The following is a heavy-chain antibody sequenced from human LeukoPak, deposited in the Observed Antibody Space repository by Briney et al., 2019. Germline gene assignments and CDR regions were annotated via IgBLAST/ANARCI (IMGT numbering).Heavy chain of an antibody. Sequence: SVKVSCKASGGTLNKYAIYWVRQAPGQGLEWMGGIIPLFEITNYAQRFQGRVSITTDESTSTAFMELSSLRSDDSATYYCVQSPSIPLNGPQYYSYYSYMDVWGKGTTVTVSS. CDR1: GGTLNKYA. J-gene: IGHJ6*03. CDR2: IIPLFEIT. V-gene: IGHV1-69*05. CDR3: VQSPSIPLNGPQYYSYYSYMDV. D-gene: IGHD2-21*01.